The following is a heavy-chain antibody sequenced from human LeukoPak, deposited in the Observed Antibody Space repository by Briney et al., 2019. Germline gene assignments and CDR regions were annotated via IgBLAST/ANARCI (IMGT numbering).Heavy chain of an antibody. J-gene: IGHJ3*02. CDR1: GYTFTSYA. Sequence: ASVKVSCKASGYTFTSYAMNWVRQAPGQGLEWMGWINTNTGNPTYAQGFTGRFVFSVDTSVSTAYLQISSLRTEDTAVYYCAREILRLDIWGQGTMVTVSS. V-gene: IGHV7-4-1*02. CDR2: INTNTGNP. CDR3: AREILRLDI.